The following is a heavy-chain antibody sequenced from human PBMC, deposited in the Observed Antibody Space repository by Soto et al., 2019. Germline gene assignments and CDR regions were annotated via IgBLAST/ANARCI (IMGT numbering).Heavy chain of an antibody. V-gene: IGHV1-58*01. CDR2: IVVGSGNT. J-gene: IGHJ5*02. CDR3: ARDREAARPGWFDP. Sequence: SVKVSCKASGFTFTISAVQGVLQSLLQRLEWIGCIVVGSGNTNYAQKFQGRVTMTTDTPTSTAYMELRSLRSDDTAVYYCARDREAARPGWFDPWGQGTLVTVSS. D-gene: IGHD6-6*01. CDR1: GFTFTISA.